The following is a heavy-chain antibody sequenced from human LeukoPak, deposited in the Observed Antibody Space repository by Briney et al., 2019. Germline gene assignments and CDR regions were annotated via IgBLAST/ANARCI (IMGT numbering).Heavy chain of an antibody. D-gene: IGHD3-10*01. Sequence: GASVKVSCKAPVYTFTIYGISWVRQAPGQGLEWMGWISAYNGNTNYAQKLQGRVTMTTDTSTSTAYMELRSLRSDDTAVYYCARDPANGSGSYDWGQGTLVTVSS. CDR3: ARDPANGSGSYD. CDR1: VYTFTIYG. V-gene: IGHV1-18*01. CDR2: ISAYNGNT. J-gene: IGHJ4*02.